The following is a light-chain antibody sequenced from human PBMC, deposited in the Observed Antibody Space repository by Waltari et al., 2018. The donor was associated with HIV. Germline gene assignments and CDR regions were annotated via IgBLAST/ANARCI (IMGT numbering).Light chain of an antibody. Sequence: QSVLTQPPSASGTPGQGVTISCFGSSSNIGRNAVNWYRQLPGTAPKVLIYSNNQRPSGVPDRFSGSKSGTSASLAISGLQSEDDADYYCAAWDDSLNGLLFGGGTKLTVL. V-gene: IGLV1-44*01. J-gene: IGLJ2*01. CDR1: SSNIGRNA. CDR2: SNN. CDR3: AAWDDSLNGLL.